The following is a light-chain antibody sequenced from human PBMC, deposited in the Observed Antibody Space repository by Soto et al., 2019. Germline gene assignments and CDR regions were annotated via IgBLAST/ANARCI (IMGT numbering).Light chain of an antibody. CDR2: DAS. V-gene: IGKV1-33*01. CDR1: RYIGNY. CDR3: QQYHSLPIS. J-gene: IGKJ5*01. Sequence: DIQMTQSPSSLSVSVGDRVTITCQASRYIGNYLNWYQQQPGKAPKLLINDASSLEMGVPSRFSGSGSGTDFSVTISSLQPEDIATYYCQQYHSLPISCGQGTRLDI.